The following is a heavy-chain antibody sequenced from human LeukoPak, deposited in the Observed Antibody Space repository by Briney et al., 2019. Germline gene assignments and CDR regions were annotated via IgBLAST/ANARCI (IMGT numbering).Heavy chain of an antibody. V-gene: IGHV4-59*01. D-gene: IGHD6-19*01. J-gene: IGHJ4*02. CDR2: IYYSGST. CDR3: AIAVAGPYYFNY. Sequence: SETLSLTCTVSGVSISSYYWSWIRQPPGKRLEWIGYIYYSGSTNYNPSLKSRVTISVDTSKNQFSLKLTSVTAADTAVYFCAIAVAGPYYFNYWGQGTLVTVSS. CDR1: GVSISSYY.